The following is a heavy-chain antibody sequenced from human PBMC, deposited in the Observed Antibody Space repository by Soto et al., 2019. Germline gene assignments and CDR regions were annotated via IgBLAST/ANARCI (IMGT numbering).Heavy chain of an antibody. V-gene: IGHV3-30-3*01. CDR2: ISYDGSNK. CDR3: ARKRESGRYYPPWFDP. J-gene: IGHJ5*02. Sequence: GGSLRLSCAASGFTFSIYAMHWVRQAPGMGLEWVAVISYDGSNKYYADSVKGRFTISRDNSKNTLYLQMNSLRAEDTAVFYCARKRESGRYYPPWFDPWGQGTLVTVSS. CDR1: GFTFSIYA. D-gene: IGHD1-26*01.